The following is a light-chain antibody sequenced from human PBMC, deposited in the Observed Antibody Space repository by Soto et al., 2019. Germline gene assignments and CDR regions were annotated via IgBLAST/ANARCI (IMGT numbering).Light chain of an antibody. CDR2: EVL. V-gene: IGLV2-14*03. CDR1: SSDVGGYNF. J-gene: IGLJ3*02. Sequence: QSALTQPASVSGSPGQSITISCTGTSSDVGGYNFVSWYQQHPGNAPKLIIHEVLNRPSGVSSRFSGSKSGNTASLTISGLQAEDDAVYYCCSHSASIHWVFGGGTKPPS. CDR3: CSHSASIHWV.